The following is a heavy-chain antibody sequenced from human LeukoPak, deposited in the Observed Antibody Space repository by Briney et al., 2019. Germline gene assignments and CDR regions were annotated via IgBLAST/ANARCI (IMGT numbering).Heavy chain of an antibody. V-gene: IGHV3-48*03. J-gene: IGHJ5*02. Sequence: PGGSLRLSCAASGFTFSSYEMNWVRQAPGKGLEWVSHISSSGSNIKYADSVKGRLTSSRDKAKNSPYVQMNILRVEDTGVYYCARAIGLSWGQGTLVTVS. D-gene: IGHD3-22*01. CDR1: GFTFSSYE. CDR3: ARAIGLS. CDR2: ISSSGSNI.